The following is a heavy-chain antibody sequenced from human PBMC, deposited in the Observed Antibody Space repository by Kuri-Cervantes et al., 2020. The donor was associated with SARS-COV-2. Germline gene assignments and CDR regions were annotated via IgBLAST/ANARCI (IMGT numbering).Heavy chain of an antibody. J-gene: IGHJ5*02. V-gene: IGHV1-18*04. D-gene: IGHD3-22*01. CDR2: INAGNGNT. CDR3: ARESSGYIPFA. CDR1: GYTFTSYG. Sequence: ASVKVSCKASGYTFTSYGISWVRQAPGQGLEWMGWINAGNGNTKYSQKFQGRVTITRDTSASTAYMELSSLRSEDTAVYYCARESSGYIPFAWGQGTLVTVSS.